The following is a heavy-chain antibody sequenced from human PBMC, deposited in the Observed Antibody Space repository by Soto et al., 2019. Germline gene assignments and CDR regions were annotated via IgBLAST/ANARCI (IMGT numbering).Heavy chain of an antibody. CDR1: GYTFTSYA. CDR2: INAGNGNT. V-gene: IGHV1-3*01. CDR3: AMGAVVADAFDI. D-gene: IGHD2-15*01. Sequence: ASVKVSFKASGYTFTSYAMHWVRQAPGQRLEWMGWINAGNGNTKYSQKFQGRVTITRDTSASTAYMELSSLRSGDTAVYYCAMGAVVADAFDIWGQGTMVTVSS. J-gene: IGHJ3*02.